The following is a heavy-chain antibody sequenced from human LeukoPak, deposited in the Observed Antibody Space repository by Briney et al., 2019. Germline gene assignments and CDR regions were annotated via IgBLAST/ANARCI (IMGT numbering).Heavy chain of an antibody. CDR2: MRYDGSNK. CDR1: RFTFSSYG. J-gene: IGHJ3*02. V-gene: IGHV3-30*02. CDR3: ANLLMTTVTTDAFDI. D-gene: IGHD4-17*01. Sequence: GGSLRLSCAASRFTFSSYGMHWVRQAPGKGLEWVAFMRYDGSNKYYADSVKGRFTISRDDSKNTLYLQMNSLRAEDTAVYYCANLLMTTVTTDAFDIWGQGAMVTVSS.